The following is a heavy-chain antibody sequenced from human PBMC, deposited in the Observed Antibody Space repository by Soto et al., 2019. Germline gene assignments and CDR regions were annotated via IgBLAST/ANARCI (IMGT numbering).Heavy chain of an antibody. CDR2: ISWNSGSI. Sequence: GGSLRLSCAASGFTFDDYAMHWVRQTPGKGLEWVSGISWNSGSIGYADSVKGRFTISRDNAKNSLYLQMNSLRPEDTALYYCARDRDYSFWSGYYDYWGQGTLVTVSS. V-gene: IGHV3-9*01. CDR3: ARDRDYSFWSGYYDY. D-gene: IGHD3-3*01. CDR1: GFTFDDYA. J-gene: IGHJ4*02.